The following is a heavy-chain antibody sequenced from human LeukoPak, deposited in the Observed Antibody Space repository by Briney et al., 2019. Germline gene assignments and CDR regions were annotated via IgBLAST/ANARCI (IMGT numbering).Heavy chain of an antibody. CDR1: GGSISGGGYY. Sequence: SQTLSLTCTVSGGSISGGGYYWSWIRQHPGKGLEWIGYIYYSGSTYYNPSLKSRVTISVDTSKNQFSLKLSSVTAADTAVYYCARAGGCSTSCYNWFDPWGQGTLVTVSS. D-gene: IGHD2-2*01. CDR3: ARAGGCSTSCYNWFDP. J-gene: IGHJ5*02. CDR2: IYYSGST. V-gene: IGHV4-31*03.